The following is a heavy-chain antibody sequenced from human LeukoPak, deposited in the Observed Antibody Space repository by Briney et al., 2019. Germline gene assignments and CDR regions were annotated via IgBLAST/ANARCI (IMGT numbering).Heavy chain of an antibody. D-gene: IGHD6-13*01. CDR2: INAGNGNT. V-gene: IGHV1-3*01. CDR3: ARGPRAAVDDY. Sequence: GASVKVSCKASGYTFINYAINWGRQAPGQRPEWIGWINAGNGNTKYSQKFQGRATITRDTSASTAYMELSSLTSEDTGIYYCARGPRAAVDDYWGQGTLVTVSS. J-gene: IGHJ4*02. CDR1: GYTFINYA.